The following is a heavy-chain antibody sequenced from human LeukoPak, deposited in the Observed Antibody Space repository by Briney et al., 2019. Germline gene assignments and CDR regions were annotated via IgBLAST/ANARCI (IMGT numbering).Heavy chain of an antibody. CDR1: GFTFSSYA. CDR3: ARGAKPIFDY. CDR2: ISYDGSNK. Sequence: GGSLRLSCAAYGFTFSSYAMHWVRQAPGKGLEWVAVISYDGSNKYYADSVKGRFTISRDNSKNTLYLQMNSLRAEDTAVYYCARGAKPIFDYWGQGTLVIVSS. V-gene: IGHV3-30*04. J-gene: IGHJ4*02.